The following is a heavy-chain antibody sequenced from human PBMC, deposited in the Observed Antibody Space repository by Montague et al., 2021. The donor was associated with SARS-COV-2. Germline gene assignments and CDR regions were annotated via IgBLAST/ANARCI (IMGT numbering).Heavy chain of an antibody. D-gene: IGHD1-7*01. V-gene: IGHV4-34*01. Sequence: SETLSLNCAVYGGSFSGYYWSWIRQPPGKGLEWIGEINHSGSTNYNPSLKSRVTISVDTSKNQFSLKLSSVTAADTAVYYCARGRTGTTFYYYYYYGMDVWGQGTTVTVSS. CDR3: ARGRTGTTFYYYYYYGMDV. J-gene: IGHJ6*02. CDR2: INHSGST. CDR1: GGSFSGYY.